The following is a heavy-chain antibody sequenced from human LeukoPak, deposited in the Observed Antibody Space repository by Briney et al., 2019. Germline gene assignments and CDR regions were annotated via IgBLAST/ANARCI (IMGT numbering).Heavy chain of an antibody. D-gene: IGHD1-14*01. V-gene: IGHV1-8*01. CDR2: MNPNSGNT. J-gene: IGHJ4*02. CDR3: ARGRTSGY. Sequence: ASVKVSCEASGYTFTSYDINWVRQATGQGLEWMGWMNPNSGNTGYAQKFQGRVTMTSSTSTTTAYMELSSLRSEDTAVYYCARGRTSGYWGQGTLVTVSS. CDR1: GYTFTSYD.